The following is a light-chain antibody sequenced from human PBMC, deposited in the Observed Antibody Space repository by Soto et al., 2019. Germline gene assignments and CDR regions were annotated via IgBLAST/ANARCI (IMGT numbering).Light chain of an antibody. CDR1: SSNIGAGYD. J-gene: IGLJ3*02. Sequence: QAVVTQPPSVSGAPGQRVTISCTASSSNIGAGYDVHWYQQLPGTVPKLLIYGNSNRPSGVPDRFSGSKSGTSASLAITGLQAEDEADYYCQSYDSSLSGWMFGGGTKLTVL. CDR3: QSYDSSLSGWM. CDR2: GNS. V-gene: IGLV1-40*01.